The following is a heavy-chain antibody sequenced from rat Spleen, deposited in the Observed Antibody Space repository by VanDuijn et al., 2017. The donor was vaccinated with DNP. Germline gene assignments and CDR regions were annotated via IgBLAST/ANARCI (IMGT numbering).Heavy chain of an antibody. Sequence: EVQLVESGGGLVRPGNSLKLSCAASGFTFSDYNMAWVRQAPKKGLEWVAAVSSDGSSTYYRDSVKGRFTISRNNAKNTLYLQMDSLRSEDTATYYCARPNFGSPYYFDYWGQGVMVTVSS. CDR3: ARPNFGSPYYFDY. CDR1: GFTFSDYN. V-gene: IGHV5-7*01. D-gene: IGHD1-3*01. CDR2: VSSDGSST. J-gene: IGHJ2*01.